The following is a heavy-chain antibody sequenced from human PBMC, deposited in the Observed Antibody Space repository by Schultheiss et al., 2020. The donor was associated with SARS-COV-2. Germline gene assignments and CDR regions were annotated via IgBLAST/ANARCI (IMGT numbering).Heavy chain of an antibody. CDR3: APLAVAGSY. V-gene: IGHV3-30*04. Sequence: GGSLRLSCTAFSSYAMHWVRQAPGKGLEWVAVISYDGSDQYYADSVKGRFTISRDNSKNTLYLQMNSLRAEDTAIYYCAPLAVAGSYWGQGTLVTVSS. D-gene: IGHD6-19*01. CDR1: SSYA. J-gene: IGHJ4*02. CDR2: ISYDGSDQ.